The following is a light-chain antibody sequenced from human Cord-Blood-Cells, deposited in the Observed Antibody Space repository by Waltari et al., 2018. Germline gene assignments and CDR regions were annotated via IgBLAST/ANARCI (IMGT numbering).Light chain of an antibody. Sequence: QSALTQPPSASGSPGQSVTTSCTGTSSDVGGSNYVSWSQQPPGKAPNLMIYEVSKRPSGFPDRFSGSKYGNTASLTVPGLQAEDEADYYCSSYAGSNNYVFGTGTKVTVL. V-gene: IGLV2-8*01. J-gene: IGLJ1*01. CDR1: SSDVGGSNY. CDR2: EVS. CDR3: SSYAGSNNYV.